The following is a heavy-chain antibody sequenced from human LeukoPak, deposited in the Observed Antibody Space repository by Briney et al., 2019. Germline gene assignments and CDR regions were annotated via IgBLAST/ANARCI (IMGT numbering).Heavy chain of an antibody. J-gene: IGHJ3*02. CDR1: GGSNSNYY. V-gene: IGHV4-4*07. CDR2: KYARGSS. CDR3: ARGRYCSADICTGGDSFDI. D-gene: IGHD2-15*01. Sequence: SETLSLTCTVSGGSNSNYYWSWIRQPAGKGLEWIGRKYARGSSNYNPPVQSRVTMSVDTSKNQFSLKLRSVTAADTAVYYCARGRYCSADICTGGDSFDIWGQGTMVSVSP.